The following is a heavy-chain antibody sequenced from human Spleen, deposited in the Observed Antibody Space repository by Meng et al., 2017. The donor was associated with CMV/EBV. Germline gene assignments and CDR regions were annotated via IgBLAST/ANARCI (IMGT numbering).Heavy chain of an antibody. CDR1: GFTFRTYW. Sequence: GGSLRLSCAASGFTFRTYWMSWVRQAPGKGLEWVANIKQDGSEKYYVDSVKGRFTISRDNAKNSLDLHMNSLRAEDTAVYYCASSEYFDYWGQGTLVTVSS. V-gene: IGHV3-7*01. CDR2: IKQDGSEK. CDR3: ASSEYFDY. D-gene: IGHD3-10*01. J-gene: IGHJ4*02.